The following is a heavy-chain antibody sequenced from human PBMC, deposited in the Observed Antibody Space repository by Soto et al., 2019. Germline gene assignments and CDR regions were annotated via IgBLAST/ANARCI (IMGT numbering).Heavy chain of an antibody. CDR2: ITNKDYGGTT. J-gene: IGHJ4*02. Sequence: YAVNWFLQAPGKVLEWVAFITNKDYGGTTEYAASVKGRFIISRDNSKSIAYLQMNSLKTEDTAIYYCTRAYGDYRPVDNWGQGTPVTVSS. D-gene: IGHD4-17*01. CDR3: TRAYGDYRPVDN. V-gene: IGHV3-49*03. CDR1: YA.